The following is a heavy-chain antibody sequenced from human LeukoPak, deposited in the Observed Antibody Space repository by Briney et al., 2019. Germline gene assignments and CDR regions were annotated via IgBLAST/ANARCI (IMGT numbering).Heavy chain of an antibody. CDR1: GFTFSTHG. Sequence: GGSLRLSCAASGFTFSTHGMIWVRQAPGEGLECVSTIGLSDDSTNYADSVKGRFTVSRDNSKNTLYLLMNSLRAEDTARYYCARDPNWGSGYWGQGTLVTVSS. V-gene: IGHV3-23*01. J-gene: IGHJ4*02. D-gene: IGHD7-27*01. CDR2: IGLSDDST. CDR3: ARDPNWGSGY.